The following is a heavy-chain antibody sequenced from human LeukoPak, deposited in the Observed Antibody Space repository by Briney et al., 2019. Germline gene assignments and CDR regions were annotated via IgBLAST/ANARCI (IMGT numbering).Heavy chain of an antibody. D-gene: IGHD2-15*01. CDR2: FSTSGGST. CDR3: LGYCSGGRCYAGGH. J-gene: IGHJ4*02. Sequence: GGPLGLSCAASGFTFSTYDMSWVRKAPGKGLEWFSTFSTSGGSTYYADSVKGRFTISRDNSKNTQYLQMNSLRAEDTAIYYCLGYCSGGRCYAGGHWGEGTLVTVSS. V-gene: IGHV3-23*01. CDR1: GFTFSTYD.